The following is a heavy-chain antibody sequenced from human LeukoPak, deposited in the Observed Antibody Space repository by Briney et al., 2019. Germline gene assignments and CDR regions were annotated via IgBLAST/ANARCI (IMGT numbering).Heavy chain of an antibody. CDR3: VVPPATSSLATTTTWFDP. CDR1: GDSFYGYY. CDR2: INYSGMS. Sequence: SETLSLTCAVFGDSFYGYYWNWVRQPPGKGLEWIGEINYSGMSDYNPALKSRVAISADSSKRQFSLDLTCVTAADTAVYYCVVPPATSSLATTTTWFDPWGQGTLVSVSS. J-gene: IGHJ5*02. D-gene: IGHD2-2*01. V-gene: IGHV4-34*01.